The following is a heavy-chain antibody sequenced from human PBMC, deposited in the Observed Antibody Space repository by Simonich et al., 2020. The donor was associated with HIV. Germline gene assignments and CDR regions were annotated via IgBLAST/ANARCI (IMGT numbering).Heavy chain of an antibody. V-gene: IGHV4-34*02. CDR1: CWSFSGYY. CDR2: INHSART. Sequence: QVQLQQWGAGLLTPSETLSLTCAVFCWSFSGYYWGWVRQPPGKGLEWIGEINHSARTKSNPSLKSRVTISVDTSKNQFSLKLTSVTAADTAVYYCAKVARYFDWYSTAFDYWGQGTLVTVSS. J-gene: IGHJ4*02. D-gene: IGHD3-9*01. CDR3: AKVARYFDWYSTAFDY.